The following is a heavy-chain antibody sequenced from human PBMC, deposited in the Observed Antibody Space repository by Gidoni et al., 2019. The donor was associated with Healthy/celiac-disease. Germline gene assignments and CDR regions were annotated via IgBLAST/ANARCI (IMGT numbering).Heavy chain of an antibody. V-gene: IGHV3-64D*06. J-gene: IGHJ4*02. CDR1: VFPFSSYA. D-gene: IGHD4-17*01. CDR2: ISSNGGST. Sequence: EVQLVESGGGLFQPGGSLRLSCSASVFPFSSYAMHWVRQAPGKGLEYVSAISSNGGSTYYADSVKGRFTISRDNSKNTLYLQMSSLRAEDTAVYYCVKDFGEEDYGGNSYIGYWGQGTLVTVSS. CDR3: VKDFGEEDYGGNSYIGY.